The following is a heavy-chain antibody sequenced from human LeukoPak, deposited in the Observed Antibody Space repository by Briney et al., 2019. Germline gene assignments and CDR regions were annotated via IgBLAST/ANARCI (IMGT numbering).Heavy chain of an antibody. CDR2: IYWDDDK. V-gene: IGHV2-5*02. J-gene: IGHJ3*02. Sequence: ESGPTLVKPTQTLTLTCTFSGFSLSTSGVGVGWILQPPGKALEWLALIYWDDDKRYSPSLKSRLTITKDTSKNQVVLTMTNMDPVDTATYYCAHRRHYYDSSGYDIYDAFDIWGQGTMVTVSS. CDR3: AHRRHYYDSSGYDIYDAFDI. D-gene: IGHD3-22*01. CDR1: GFSLSTSGVG.